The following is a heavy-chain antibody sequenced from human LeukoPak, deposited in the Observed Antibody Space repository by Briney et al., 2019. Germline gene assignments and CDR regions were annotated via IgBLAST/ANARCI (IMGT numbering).Heavy chain of an antibody. V-gene: IGHV3-74*01. Sequence: GGSLRLSCAASGFTVSSNYMSWVRQAPGKGLVWVSRINSDGSSTSYADSVKGRFTISRDNAKNTLYMQMNSLRAEDTAVYYCARWAYGMDVWGQGTTVTVSS. CDR2: INSDGSST. CDR1: GFTVSSNY. J-gene: IGHJ6*02. CDR3: ARWAYGMDV.